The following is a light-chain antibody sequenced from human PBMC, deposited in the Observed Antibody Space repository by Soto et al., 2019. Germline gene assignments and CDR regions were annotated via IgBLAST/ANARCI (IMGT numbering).Light chain of an antibody. J-gene: IGLJ1*01. Sequence: QSVLTQPPSASGTPGQRVAFSCSGSSSNIGANTVNWYQQLPGAAPKLLIYSHSQRPSGVPDRFSGPKSGTSASLAISGLQSDDEADYYCAAWDDSLNAYVFGTGTKVTVL. CDR3: AAWDDSLNAYV. V-gene: IGLV1-44*01. CDR2: SHS. CDR1: SSNIGANT.